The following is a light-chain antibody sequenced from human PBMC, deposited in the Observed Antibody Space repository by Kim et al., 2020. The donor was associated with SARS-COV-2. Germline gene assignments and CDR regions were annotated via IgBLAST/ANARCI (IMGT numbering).Light chain of an antibody. CDR1: RGNSSYA. V-gene: IGLV4-69*01. CDR3: QTWGTVV. Sequence: LGAAVKLTCTLSRGNSSYAIAWHQQQPEKGPRYLMKLNSDGSHSKGDGIPDRFSGSSSGAERYLTISSLQSEDEADYYCQTWGTVVFGGGTQLTVL. J-gene: IGLJ2*01. CDR2: LNSDGSH.